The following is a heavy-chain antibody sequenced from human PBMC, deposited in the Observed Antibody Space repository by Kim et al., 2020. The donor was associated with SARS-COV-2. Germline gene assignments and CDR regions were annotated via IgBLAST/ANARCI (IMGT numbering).Heavy chain of an antibody. CDR1: GGSFSGYY. J-gene: IGHJ6*02. CDR3: ARVTPPPKLPWFGELRRYYYYGMDV. D-gene: IGHD3-10*01. V-gene: IGHV4-34*01. Sequence: SETLSLTCAVYGGSFSGYYWSWIRQPPGKGLEWIGEINHSGSTNYNPSLKSRVTISVDTSKNQFSLKLSSVTAADTAVYYCARVTPPPKLPWFGELRRYYYYGMDVWGQGTTVTVSS. CDR2: INHSGST.